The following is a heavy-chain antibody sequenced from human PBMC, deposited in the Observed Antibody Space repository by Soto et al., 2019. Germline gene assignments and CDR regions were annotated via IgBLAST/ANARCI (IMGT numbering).Heavy chain of an antibody. CDR3: ARAVIEGYYDSSPYYFDY. Sequence: QPGGSLGFSCAASGFTVSSNYMSWFRQDPGEGLEWVSVIYSGGSTYYADSVKGRFTISRDNSKNTLYLQMNSLRAEDTAVYYCARAVIEGYYDSSPYYFDYWGQGTLVTVAS. V-gene: IGHV3-53*01. CDR2: IYSGGST. J-gene: IGHJ4*02. D-gene: IGHD3-22*01. CDR1: GFTVSSNY.